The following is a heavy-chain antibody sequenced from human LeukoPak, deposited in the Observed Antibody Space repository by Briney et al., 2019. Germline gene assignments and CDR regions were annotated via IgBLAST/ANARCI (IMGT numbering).Heavy chain of an antibody. CDR1: GHTFTGYY. CDR3: AINPTTGTTTPFDY. V-gene: IGHV1-2*06. CDR2: INPNSGGT. Sequence: GASVKVSCMASGHTFTGYYMHWVRQAPGQGLEWMGRINPNSGGTNYAQKFQGRVTMTRDTSISTAYMELSRLRSDDTAVYYCAINPTTGTTTPFDYWGQGTLVTVSS. J-gene: IGHJ4*02. D-gene: IGHD1-1*01.